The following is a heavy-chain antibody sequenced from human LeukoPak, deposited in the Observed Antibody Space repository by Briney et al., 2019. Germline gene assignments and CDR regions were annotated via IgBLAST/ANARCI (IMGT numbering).Heavy chain of an antibody. D-gene: IGHD3-3*01. V-gene: IGHV3-48*01. CDR3: ARVIWSGYYQIDY. CDR2: IRSGGSIT. J-gene: IGHJ4*02. Sequence: PGGSLRLSCAASGFTFSSYSMNWVRQAPGKGLEWVSYIRSGGSITRYADYVKGRFTISRDNAKNSLYLQMNSLRAEDTAVYYCARVIWSGYYQIDYWGQGDLVTVSS. CDR1: GFTFSSYS.